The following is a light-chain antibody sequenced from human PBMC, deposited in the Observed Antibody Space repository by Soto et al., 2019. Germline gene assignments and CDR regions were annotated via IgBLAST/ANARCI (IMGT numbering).Light chain of an antibody. CDR2: DAS. J-gene: IGKJ2*01. V-gene: IGKV3D-20*01. CDR1: QTVSNSY. CDR3: QQYGSSPYT. Sequence: DIVLTQSPATLSLSPGERATLSSGASQTVSNSYLAWYQQKPGLAPRLLIYDASSRATGIPDRFSGSGSGTDFTLTISRLEPEDFAVYYCQQYGSSPYTFGQGTKLEIK.